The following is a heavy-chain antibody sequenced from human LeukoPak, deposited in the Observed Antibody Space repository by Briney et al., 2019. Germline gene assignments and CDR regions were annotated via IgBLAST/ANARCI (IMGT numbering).Heavy chain of an antibody. CDR1: GYTFSDYY. V-gene: IGHV1-2*02. CDR2: INYNSDGT. CDR3: VRKSATGRTSEFDN. Sequence: ASVKVSCKASGYTFSDYYIHWVRQAPRQGLEGMGWINYNSDGTKYAQKIQGRVTMTRDTSISTAYMDLSSLGSDDTAVFYCVRKSATGRTSEFDNWGQGAPVTVSS. D-gene: IGHD6-25*01. J-gene: IGHJ4*02.